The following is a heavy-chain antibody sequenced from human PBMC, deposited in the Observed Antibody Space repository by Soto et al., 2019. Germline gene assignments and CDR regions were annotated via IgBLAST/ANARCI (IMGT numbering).Heavy chain of an antibody. CDR1: GYNFTSYY. V-gene: IGHV1-46*01. D-gene: IGHD6-6*01. CDR2: INPIGGST. J-gene: IGHJ6*02. CDR3: ARDPSSIAARPPYYYGMDV. Sequence: ASVKVSCKASGYNFTSYYMHWVRQAPGQGLEWMGIINPIGGSTSYAQKFQGRVTMTRDTSTSTVYMELSSLRSEDTAVYYCARDPSSIAARPPYYYGMDVWGQGTTVTVSS.